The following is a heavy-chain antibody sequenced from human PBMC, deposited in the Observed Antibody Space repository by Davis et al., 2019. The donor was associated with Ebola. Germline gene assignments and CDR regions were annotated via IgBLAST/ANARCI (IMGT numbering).Heavy chain of an antibody. J-gene: IGHJ4*01. D-gene: IGHD4-23*01. CDR1: GGERSSGGYY. Sequence: PSEALSLTGNGGGGERSSGGYYWSWIRQHPGKGLEWIGYIYYSGSTYYNPSLKSRVTISVDTSKNQFSLKLSSVTAADTAVYYCARAFGGNFYYFDYWGHGTLFTVSS. CDR3: ARAFGGNFYYFDY. CDR2: IYYSGST. V-gene: IGHV4-31*02.